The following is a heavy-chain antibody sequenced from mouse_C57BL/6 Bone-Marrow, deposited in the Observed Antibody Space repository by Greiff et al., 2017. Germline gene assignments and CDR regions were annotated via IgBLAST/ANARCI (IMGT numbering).Heavy chain of an antibody. Sequence: EVLLLESGGGLVKPGGSLKLSCAASGFTFSDYGMHWVSQAPEKGLEWVAYISTGSSTIYYADTLKGRFTISRDTATNTLFLQMTSLRSKDTAMYYVARPGNNYPGFAYWGQGTLLTVS. CDR2: ISTGSSTI. CDR3: ARPGNNYPGFAY. CDR1: GFTFSDYG. J-gene: IGHJ2*01. V-gene: IGHV5-17*01. D-gene: IGHD5-2*01.